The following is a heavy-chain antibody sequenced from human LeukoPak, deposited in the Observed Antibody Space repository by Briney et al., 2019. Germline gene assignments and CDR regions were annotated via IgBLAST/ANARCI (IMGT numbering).Heavy chain of an antibody. CDR1: GFAFNYAW. CDR3: TTENWGRGDY. J-gene: IGHJ4*02. Sequence: GGALILSCSAAGFAFNYAWVSCGRQAPGKRLEGIGRIKNKPDGRKTDYAAPVKVRFTISRDDSQKTLYLPMTTMQIDDTAVYYCTTENWGRGDYWGQGTLITVSS. CDR2: IKNKPDGRKT. D-gene: IGHD3-16*01. V-gene: IGHV3-15*01.